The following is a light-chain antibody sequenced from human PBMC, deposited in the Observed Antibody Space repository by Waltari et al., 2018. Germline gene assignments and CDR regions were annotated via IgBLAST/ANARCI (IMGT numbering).Light chain of an antibody. J-gene: IGLJ1*01. CDR3: AAWDDSLNGFV. V-gene: IGLV1-44*01. CDR2: SNN. CDR1: SSNIGSSPDIGATP. Sequence: QSVLTQPPSASGTPGQRVSISCSGGSSNIGSSPDIGATPVSWYQPFPGPAPKLLIYSNNQRPSGVPDRISVSKSGTSASLAISGLQSEDEADYYCAAWDDSLNGFVFGTGTKVSVL.